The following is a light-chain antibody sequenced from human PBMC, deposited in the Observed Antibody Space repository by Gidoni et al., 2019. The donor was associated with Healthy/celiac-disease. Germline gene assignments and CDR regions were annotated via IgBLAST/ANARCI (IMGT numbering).Light chain of an antibody. Sequence: QSALTQHRPVSGSPGQSVTISCTGTSSDVGGYNYVSWYQQHPGKAPKLLIYYVRKRPSGVPDRFSGSKSGNTASLTISGLQAEDEADYYCCSYAGSYLWVFGGGTKLTVL. CDR3: CSYAGSYLWV. V-gene: IGLV2-11*01. CDR1: SSDVGGYNY. J-gene: IGLJ3*02. CDR2: YVR.